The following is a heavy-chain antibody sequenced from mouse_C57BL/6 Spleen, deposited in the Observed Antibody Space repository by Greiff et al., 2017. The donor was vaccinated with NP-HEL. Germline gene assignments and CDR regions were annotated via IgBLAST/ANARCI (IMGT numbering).Heavy chain of an antibody. D-gene: IGHD4-1*01. V-gene: IGHV1-15*01. J-gene: IGHJ2*01. Sequence: QVQLQQSGAELVRPGASVTLSCKASGYTFTDYEMHWVKQTPVHGLEWIGAIDPETGGTAYNQKFKGKAILTADKSSSTAYMELRSLTSEDSAVYYCTRRRVLTGYFDYWGQGTTLTVSS. CDR3: TRRRVLTGYFDY. CDR1: GYTFTDYE. CDR2: IDPETGGT.